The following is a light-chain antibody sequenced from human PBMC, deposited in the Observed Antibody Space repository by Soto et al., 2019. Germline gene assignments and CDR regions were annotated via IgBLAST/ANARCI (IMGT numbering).Light chain of an antibody. CDR2: SDF. CDR1: SSNIGSNY. J-gene: IGLJ2*01. CDR3: AAWDDSLSGVV. Sequence: QTVVTQPPSASGTPGQRVTIACSGRSSNIGSNYVYWYQQLPGTAPKLLIYSDFQRPSGVPARFSGSKSGTSASLAISGLRSEDEADYYCAAWDDSLSGVVFGGGTKLTVL. V-gene: IGLV1-47*02.